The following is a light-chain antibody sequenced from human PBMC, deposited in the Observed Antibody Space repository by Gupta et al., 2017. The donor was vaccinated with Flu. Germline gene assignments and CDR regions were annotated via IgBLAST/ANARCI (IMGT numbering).Light chain of an antibody. V-gene: IGKV1-9*01. CDR3: QQLNTYPIT. Sequence: SVGDRVTITCRASQGISSFLAWFQQKPGKAPKLLIFAASSLQTGVPPRFSGTGSGTDFTLTISSLQPEDFATYYCQQLNTYPITFGQGTRLEIK. CDR1: QGISSF. CDR2: AAS. J-gene: IGKJ5*01.